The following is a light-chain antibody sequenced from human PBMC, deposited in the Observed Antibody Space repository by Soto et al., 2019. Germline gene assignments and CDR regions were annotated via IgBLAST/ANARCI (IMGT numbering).Light chain of an antibody. CDR2: GAS. CDR1: QSVSSN. CDR3: QQYNNWPWT. Sequence: EIVMTQSPATLSVSPGERATLSCRASQSVSSNLAWYQQKPGQAPRLLIYGASTRATGIPARFSGSGSGTEFTLTISSLQSEDFAVYYCQQYNNWPWTFRQGTKVDI. J-gene: IGKJ1*01. V-gene: IGKV3-15*01.